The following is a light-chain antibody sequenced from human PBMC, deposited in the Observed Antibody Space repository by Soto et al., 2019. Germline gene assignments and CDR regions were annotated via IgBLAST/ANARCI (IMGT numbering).Light chain of an antibody. CDR3: QRYGSSSYT. Sequence: EIVLTQSPGTLSLSPGERATLSCRASQSVSSSYLAWYQQKPGQAPRLLIYGTSNRATGIPDRFSGSGSGTAFTLTISRLEPEDFAVYYCQRYGSSSYTFGQGTKLEIK. CDR1: QSVSSSY. CDR2: GTS. V-gene: IGKV3-20*01. J-gene: IGKJ2*01.